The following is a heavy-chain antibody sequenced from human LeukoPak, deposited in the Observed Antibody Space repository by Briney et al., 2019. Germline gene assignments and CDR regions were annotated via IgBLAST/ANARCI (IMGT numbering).Heavy chain of an antibody. CDR3: ARDSSSFPNYFDF. J-gene: IGHJ4*02. V-gene: IGHV3-23*01. CDR2: ISGSGGST. D-gene: IGHD3-3*02. Sequence: GGSLRLSCAASGFTFSSYAMSWVRQAPGKGLEWVSAISGSGGSTYYADSVKGRFTISRDNSKNTLYLQMNSLRAEDTAIYYCARDSSSFPNYFDFWGQGTLVTVSS. CDR1: GFTFSSYA.